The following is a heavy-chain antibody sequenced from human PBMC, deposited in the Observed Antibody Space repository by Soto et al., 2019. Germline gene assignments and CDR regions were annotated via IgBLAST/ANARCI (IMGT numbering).Heavy chain of an antibody. CDR3: ARKTTVVTKIFDY. CDR2: IYYSGST. Sequence: SETLSLTCTVSGGSISSGGYYWSWIRQHPGKGLEWIGYIYYSGSTYYNPSLKSRVTISVDTSKNQFSLKLSSVTAADTAVYYCARKTTVVTKIFDYWGQGTLVTVSS. J-gene: IGHJ4*02. V-gene: IGHV4-31*03. D-gene: IGHD4-17*01. CDR1: GGSISSGGYY.